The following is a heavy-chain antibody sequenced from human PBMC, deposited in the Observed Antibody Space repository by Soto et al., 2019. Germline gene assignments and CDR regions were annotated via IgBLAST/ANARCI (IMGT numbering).Heavy chain of an antibody. Sequence: PVGSLRLSCAASGFGFSTYAMNWVRQAPGKGLEWVSAISGSGDSTYYADSVKGRFTISRDNSKNTLYLQMNSLRAEDTAVYYCAQPRFNYDNSGYYFFHYWGQGALVTVSS. D-gene: IGHD3-22*01. CDR1: GFGFSTYA. CDR3: AQPRFNYDNSGYYFFHY. CDR2: ISGSGDST. J-gene: IGHJ4*02. V-gene: IGHV3-23*01.